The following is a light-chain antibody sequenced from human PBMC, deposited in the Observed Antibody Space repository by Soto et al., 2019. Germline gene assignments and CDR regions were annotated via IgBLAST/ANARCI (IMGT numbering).Light chain of an antibody. Sequence: EIVLTQSPATLSLSPGESATLSCRASQSVSHFLALYQQKPGQAPRLLIYDTSSRATGIPGRFSGSGSGTDFTLTIDILEPADAAVYYCQQRTDWPTFGGGTKVEI. CDR2: DTS. CDR3: QQRTDWPT. V-gene: IGKV3-11*01. J-gene: IGKJ4*01. CDR1: QSVSHF.